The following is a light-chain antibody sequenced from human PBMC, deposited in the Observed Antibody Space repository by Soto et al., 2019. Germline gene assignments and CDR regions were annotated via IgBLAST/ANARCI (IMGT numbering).Light chain of an antibody. Sequence: TPSPGTLSVSPGERATLSCRASQMVSNDFAWYQQKPGQAPRLLIYGASTRATGIPARFSGSGSGTEFTLTISSLQSEDFALYYCQHYNNWPLTFGGGTKVDIK. CDR3: QHYNNWPLT. V-gene: IGKV3-15*01. CDR1: QMVSND. J-gene: IGKJ4*01. CDR2: GAS.